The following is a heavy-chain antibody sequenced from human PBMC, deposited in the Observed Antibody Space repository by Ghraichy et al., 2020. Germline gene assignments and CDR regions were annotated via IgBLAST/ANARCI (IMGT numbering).Heavy chain of an antibody. D-gene: IGHD6-13*01. J-gene: IGHJ4*02. CDR2: INHSGST. Sequence: SQTLSLTCAVYGGSFSGYYWSWIRQPPGKGLEWIGEINHSGSTNYNPSLKSRVTISVDTSKNQFSLKLSSVTAADTAVYYCARFLRAYSSSSGLVYWGQGTLVTVSS. CDR1: GGSFSGYY. CDR3: ARFLRAYSSSSGLVY. V-gene: IGHV4-34*01.